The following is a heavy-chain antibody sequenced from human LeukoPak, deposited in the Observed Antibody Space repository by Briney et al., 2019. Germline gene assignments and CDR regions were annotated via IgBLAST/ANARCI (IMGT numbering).Heavy chain of an antibody. CDR2: ISSSITDT. CDR3: ARKTYYYDSGSYSKSYYFDY. D-gene: IGHD3-10*01. J-gene: IGHJ4*02. Sequence: GGSLRLSCAASGFTFSDFYMSWIRQAPGKGLEWLSDISSSITDTNYADSVKGRFTISRDNAKNSLFLQLNSLRAEDTAVYNCARKTYYYDSGSYSKSYYFDYWGQGTLVTVSS. CDR1: GFTFSDFY. V-gene: IGHV3-11*06.